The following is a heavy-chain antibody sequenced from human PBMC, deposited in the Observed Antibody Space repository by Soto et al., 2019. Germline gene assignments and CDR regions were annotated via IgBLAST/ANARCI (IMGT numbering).Heavy chain of an antibody. CDR3: VRSMTTLTIDWLDP. D-gene: IGHD4-17*01. CDR1: GFTFSDYW. Sequence: EVQLVESGGGLVQPGGSLRLSCAASGFTFSDYWMHWVRQVPGKGLVWLSRINGDGSNANYADYVRGRFTISRDNDNNTLNLQMNSLRAEDTAVYCCVRSMTTLTIDWLDPWGQGTQVTVFS. CDR2: INGDGSNA. J-gene: IGHJ5*02. V-gene: IGHV3-74*01.